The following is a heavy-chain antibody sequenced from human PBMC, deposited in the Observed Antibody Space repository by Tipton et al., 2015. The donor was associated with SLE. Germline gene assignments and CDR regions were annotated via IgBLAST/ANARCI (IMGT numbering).Heavy chain of an antibody. V-gene: IGHV4-34*01. J-gene: IGHJ4*02. CDR1: GGSFSGYY. CDR2: INHSGST. Sequence: TLSLTCAVYGGSFSGYYWSWIRQPPGKGLEWIGEINHSGSTNYNPSLKSRVTISVDTSKNHFSLKLSSVTAADTAVYYCARGVVQGVMVSYYFDYWGQGTLVTVSS. CDR3: ARGVVQGVMVSYYFDY. D-gene: IGHD3-10*01.